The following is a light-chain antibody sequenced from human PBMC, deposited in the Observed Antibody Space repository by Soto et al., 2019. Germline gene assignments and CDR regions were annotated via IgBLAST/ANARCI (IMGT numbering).Light chain of an antibody. CDR2: DVS. CDR1: SSDVGGYNY. CDR3: SSYTSSSTFPYV. V-gene: IGLV2-14*01. Sequence: QSVLTQPASVSGSPGQSITISCTGTSSDVGGYNYVSWYQQHPGKAPKLMIYDVSNRPSGVSNRFPGSKSGNTASLTISGLQAEDEADYYCSSYTSSSTFPYVFGTGTKVTVL. J-gene: IGLJ1*01.